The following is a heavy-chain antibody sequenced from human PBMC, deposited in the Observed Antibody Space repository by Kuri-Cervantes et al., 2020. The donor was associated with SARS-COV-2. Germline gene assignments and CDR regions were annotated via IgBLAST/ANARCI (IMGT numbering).Heavy chain of an antibody. J-gene: IGHJ6*02. Sequence: GESLKISCKASGYNFTTYWIDWVRQMPGKGLEWVGVINPGDSDTRYSPSFQGQVTISADKSISTAYLQWNSLKALDSAMYYCARQVVPGFRGGMDVWGQGTTVTVSS. CDR2: INPGDSDT. D-gene: IGHD2-21*01. V-gene: IGHV5-51*01. CDR3: ARQVVPGFRGGMDV. CDR1: GYNFTTYW.